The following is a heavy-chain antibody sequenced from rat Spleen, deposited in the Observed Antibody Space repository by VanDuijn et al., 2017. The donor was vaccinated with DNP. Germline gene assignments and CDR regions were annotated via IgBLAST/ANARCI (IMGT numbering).Heavy chain of an antibody. J-gene: IGHJ4*01. D-gene: IGHD2-1*01. Sequence: EVQLVESGGGLVQPGRSLKLSCAASGFTFSSFAMAWVRQAPKKGLEWVATITSGGSNTYYPDSVKGRFTISRDNAKSTLYLQMDSLRSEDTATYYCAKDLGDAWGQGASVTVSS. CDR2: ITSGGSNT. V-gene: IGHV5-25*01. CDR3: AKDLGDA. CDR1: GFTFSSFA.